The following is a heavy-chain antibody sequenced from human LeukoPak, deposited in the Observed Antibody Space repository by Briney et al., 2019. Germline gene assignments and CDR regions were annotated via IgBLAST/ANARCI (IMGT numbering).Heavy chain of an antibody. CDR3: ARVRSRGGWDVHYMDV. V-gene: IGHV3-48*03. CDR2: ISSSGTTI. Sequence: GGSLRLSCLVSEFITYEMNWDRQAPGKGLEWVSYISSSGTTIYYADSVKGRFTISRDNAKNSVSVYLQMNSLRTEDTALYYCARVRSRGGWDVHYMDVWGKGTTVTISS. CDR1: EFITYE. D-gene: IGHD6-19*01. J-gene: IGHJ6*03.